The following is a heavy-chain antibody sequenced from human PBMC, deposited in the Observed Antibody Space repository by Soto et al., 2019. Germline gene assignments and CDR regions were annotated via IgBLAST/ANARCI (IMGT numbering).Heavy chain of an antibody. Sequence: QVQLVESGGGVVQPGRSLRLSCAASGFTFSSHAMHWVRQAPGKGLEWVAVIWYDGSKKYYADSVKGRFTVARDDSKNTLSLQMNSLRVDDTAVYYCARDPGYSGFDFDYWGQGTLVPVSS. CDR1: GFTFSSHA. CDR3: ARDPGYSGFDFDY. V-gene: IGHV3-33*01. J-gene: IGHJ4*02. CDR2: IWYDGSKK. D-gene: IGHD5-12*01.